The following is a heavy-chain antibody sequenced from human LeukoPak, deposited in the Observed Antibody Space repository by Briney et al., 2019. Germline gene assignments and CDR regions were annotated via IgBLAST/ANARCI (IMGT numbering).Heavy chain of an antibody. J-gene: IGHJ4*02. Sequence: SETLCLTCTVSGGSINSAGFSWTWIRQPPGKGLEWIGYIFHSGNTYYSPSLKSRVTVSMDRSKNQFSLKLTSVTAADTAVYFCGRGSPRYGVTYWGQGTLVTVSS. CDR2: IFHSGNT. V-gene: IGHV4-30-2*01. CDR1: GGSINSAGFS. CDR3: GRGSPRYGVTY. D-gene: IGHD4-17*01.